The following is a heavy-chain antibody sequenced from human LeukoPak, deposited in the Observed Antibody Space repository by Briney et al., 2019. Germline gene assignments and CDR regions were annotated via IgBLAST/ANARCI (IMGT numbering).Heavy chain of an antibody. D-gene: IGHD2-2*01. J-gene: IGHJ4*02. V-gene: IGHV3-7*01. Sequence: GGSLRLSCSASGFTFSSSWMNWVRQAPGKGLEWVANINQDGSKQNYVDSVKGRFTVSRDNAQNSLYLQMHSLRAEDTAVYYCARGVPAALFDYWGQGTLVTVSS. CDR1: GFTFSSSW. CDR2: INQDGSKQ. CDR3: ARGVPAALFDY.